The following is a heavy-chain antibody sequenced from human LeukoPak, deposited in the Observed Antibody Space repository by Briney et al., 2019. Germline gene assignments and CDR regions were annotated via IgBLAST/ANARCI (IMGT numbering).Heavy chain of an antibody. CDR3: AKCKIAVAGYNYYGMDV. CDR1: GFTFSSYG. Sequence: GGSLRLSCAASGFTFSSYGMHWVRQAPGKGLEWVAVISYDGSNKYYADSVKGRFTISRDNSKNTLYLQMNSLRAEDTAVYYCAKCKIAVAGYNYYGMDVWGQGTTVTVSS. J-gene: IGHJ6*02. D-gene: IGHD6-19*01. CDR2: ISYDGSNK. V-gene: IGHV3-30*18.